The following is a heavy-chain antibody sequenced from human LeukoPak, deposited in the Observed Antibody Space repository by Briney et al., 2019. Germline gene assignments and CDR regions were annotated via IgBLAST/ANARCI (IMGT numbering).Heavy chain of an antibody. D-gene: IGHD6-25*01. J-gene: IGHJ4*02. CDR3: ARGLDAAAGLANFDY. CDR2: ISGYNGNT. V-gene: IGHV1-18*01. Sequence: ASVKVACKASGYTFSYFGINWVRQAPGQGLEWMGWISGYNGNTNYAQKSEGRLTLITDTATSTVYMELRNLRSDDTAVYFCARGLDAAAGLANFDYWGQGTLITVSS. CDR1: GYTFSYFG.